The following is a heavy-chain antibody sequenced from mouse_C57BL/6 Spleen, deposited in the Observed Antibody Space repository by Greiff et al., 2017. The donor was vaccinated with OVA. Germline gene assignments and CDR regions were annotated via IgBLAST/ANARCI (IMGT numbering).Heavy chain of an antibody. D-gene: IGHD1-1*01. CDR3: ARGDKLYGSSYRYFDV. Sequence: EVQLKQSGPELVKPGASVKISCKASGYTFTDYYMNWVKQSHGKSLEWIGDINPNNGGTSYNQKFKGKATLTVDKSSSTAYMELRSLTSEDSAVYYCARGDKLYGSSYRYFDVWGTGTTVTVSS. J-gene: IGHJ1*03. V-gene: IGHV1-26*01. CDR1: GYTFTDYY. CDR2: INPNNGGT.